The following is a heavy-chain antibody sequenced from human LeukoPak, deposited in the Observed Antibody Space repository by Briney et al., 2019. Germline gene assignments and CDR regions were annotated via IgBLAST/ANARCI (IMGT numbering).Heavy chain of an antibody. CDR3: ARGMENSSGWYAHFDY. Sequence: SETLSLTCAVYGGSFSGYYWSWIRQPPGKGLEWIGEINHSGSTNYNPSLKSRVTISVDTSKNQFSLKLSSVTAADRAAYYCARGMENSSGWYAHFDYWGQGTLVTVSS. V-gene: IGHV4-34*01. CDR1: GGSFSGYY. D-gene: IGHD6-19*01. CDR2: INHSGST. J-gene: IGHJ4*02.